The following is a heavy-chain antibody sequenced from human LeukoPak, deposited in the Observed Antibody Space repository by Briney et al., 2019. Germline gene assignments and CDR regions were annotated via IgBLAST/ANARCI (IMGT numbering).Heavy chain of an antibody. CDR3: AREPTVKNAFVI. V-gene: IGHV4-59*01. J-gene: IGHJ3*02. Sequence: SETLSLTCTVSGGSISGYYWSWIPQPPGKGLEWIGYIYYSGSTNYNPSLKSRVTISVDTSKNQFSLKLSSVTAADTAVYYCAREPTVKNAFVIWCPGTMVTVSS. D-gene: IGHD4-17*01. CDR1: GGSISGYY. CDR2: IYYSGST.